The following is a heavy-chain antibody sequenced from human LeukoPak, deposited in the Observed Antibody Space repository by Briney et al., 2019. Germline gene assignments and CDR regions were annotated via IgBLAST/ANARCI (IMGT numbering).Heavy chain of an antibody. D-gene: IGHD1-26*01. Sequence: SQTLSLTCTVSGGSISSGSYYWSWIRQPPGKGLEWIGYIYYSGSTYYNPSLKSRVTISVDTSKNQFSLKLSSVTAADTAVYYCARGKGSYGWYFDLWGRGTLVTVSS. J-gene: IGHJ2*01. V-gene: IGHV4-30-4*01. CDR2: IYYSGST. CDR1: GGSISSGSYY. CDR3: ARGKGSYGWYFDL.